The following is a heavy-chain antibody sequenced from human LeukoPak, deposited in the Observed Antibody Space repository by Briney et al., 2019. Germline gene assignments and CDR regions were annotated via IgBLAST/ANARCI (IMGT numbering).Heavy chain of an antibody. D-gene: IGHD6-13*01. J-gene: IGHJ4*02. CDR3: ARDGYIDY. V-gene: IGHV3-21*01. CDR1: GFTFSSYS. Sequence: GGSLTLSCAASGFTFSSYSMNWARQAPGKGLEWVSSISGSSSYIYYADSLKGRFTISRDNAKNSLYLQMNSLRADDTAVYYWARDGYIDYWGQGTLVTVSS. CDR2: ISGSSSYI.